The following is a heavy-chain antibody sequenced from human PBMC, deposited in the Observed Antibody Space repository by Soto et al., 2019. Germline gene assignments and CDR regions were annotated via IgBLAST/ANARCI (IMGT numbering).Heavy chain of an antibody. Sequence: QVQLQESGPGLVKPSQTLSLTCTVSGGSISSGGYYWSWIRQHPGKGLEWIGYIFYSGSTYYNPSLXSXVXIXLDTSKNQFSLKLSSVTAADTAVYYCARAPGDYFDYWGQGTLVTVSS. CDR2: IFYSGST. J-gene: IGHJ4*02. CDR3: ARAPGDYFDY. V-gene: IGHV4-31*03. CDR1: GGSISSGGYY.